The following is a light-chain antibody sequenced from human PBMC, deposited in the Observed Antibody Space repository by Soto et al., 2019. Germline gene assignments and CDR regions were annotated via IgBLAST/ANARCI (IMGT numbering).Light chain of an antibody. J-gene: IGKJ1*01. V-gene: IGKV1-5*01. CDR1: QSISSW. CDR2: DAS. Sequence: DIQMTQSPSTLSASVGDIVTITCRASQSISSWVAWYEQKPGKAPKLLIYDASSLESGVPSRFSGSGSGTECTLTISSLQPDDFATYYCQQYNSYPWTFGKGTKVEIK. CDR3: QQYNSYPWT.